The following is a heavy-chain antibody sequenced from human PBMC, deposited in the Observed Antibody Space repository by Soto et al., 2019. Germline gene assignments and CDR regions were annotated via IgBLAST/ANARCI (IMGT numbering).Heavy chain of an antibody. CDR1: GFTFSSYW. D-gene: IGHD3-22*01. V-gene: IGHV3-7*01. CDR2: IKQDGSEK. CDR3: ARDSSSDDSSGYLDD. J-gene: IGHJ4*02. Sequence: EVQLVESGGGLVQPGGSLRLSCAASGFTFSSYWMSWVRQAPGKGLEWVANIKQDGSEKYYVDSVKGRFTISRDNAKNSLYLQMNSLRAEDTAVYYCARDSSSDDSSGYLDDWGQGTLVTVSS.